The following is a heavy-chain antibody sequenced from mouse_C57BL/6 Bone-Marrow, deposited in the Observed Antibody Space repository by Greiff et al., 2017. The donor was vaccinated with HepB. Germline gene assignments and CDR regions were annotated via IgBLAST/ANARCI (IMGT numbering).Heavy chain of an antibody. D-gene: IGHD1-1*01. CDR2: IDPSDSYT. CDR3: AIAVVPDY. Sequence: QVQLQQPGAELVKPGASVKLSCKASGYTFTSYWMQWVKQRPGQGLEWSGEIDPSDSYTNYNQQFKGKATLTVDTSSSTAYMQLSSLTSEDSAVYYCAIAVVPDYWGQGTTLTVSS. V-gene: IGHV1-50*01. J-gene: IGHJ2*01. CDR1: GYTFTSYW.